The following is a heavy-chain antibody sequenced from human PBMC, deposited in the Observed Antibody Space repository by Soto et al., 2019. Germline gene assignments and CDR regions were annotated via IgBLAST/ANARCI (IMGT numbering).Heavy chain of an antibody. CDR1: GGTFSSYS. CDR2: IIHIFGTA. CDR3: ARDGGRHSGGIDY. J-gene: IGHJ4*02. V-gene: IGHV1-69*01. Sequence: QVQLVQSGAEVKKPRSSVKVSCKASGGTFSSYSINWVRQAPGQGLEWMGDIIHIFGTANYAQKFQGRVKITADECTSTAYMEPSSLRSEDTAVYFCARDGGRHSGGIDYWGQGTLVTVSS. D-gene: IGHD1-26*01.